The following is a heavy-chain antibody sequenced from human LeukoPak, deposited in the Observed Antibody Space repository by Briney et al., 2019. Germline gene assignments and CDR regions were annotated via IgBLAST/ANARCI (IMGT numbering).Heavy chain of an antibody. V-gene: IGHV4-34*01. CDR3: ATVWFGELLISS. Sequence: KSSETLSLTCAVYGGSFSGYYWSWIRQPPGKGLEWIGEINHSGSTNYNPSLRSRVTISVDTPKNQFSLKLSSVTAADTAVYYCATVWFGELLISSWGQGTLVTVSS. J-gene: IGHJ5*02. CDR1: GGSFSGYY. CDR2: INHSGST. D-gene: IGHD3-10*01.